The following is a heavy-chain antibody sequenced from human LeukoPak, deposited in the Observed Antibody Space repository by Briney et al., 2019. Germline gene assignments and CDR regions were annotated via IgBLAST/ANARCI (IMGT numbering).Heavy chain of an antibody. V-gene: IGHV5-51*01. CDR1: GYSFTSYW. Sequence: GESLKISCKGSGYSFTSYWIGWVRQMPGKGLEWMGIIYPGDSDTRYSPSFQGQVTISADKSISTAYLQWSSLKASDTAMYYCARHRLLSYSSGWYGRPDAFDIWGQGTMVTVSS. CDR3: ARHRLLSYSSGWYGRPDAFDI. CDR2: IYPGDSDT. J-gene: IGHJ3*02. D-gene: IGHD6-19*01.